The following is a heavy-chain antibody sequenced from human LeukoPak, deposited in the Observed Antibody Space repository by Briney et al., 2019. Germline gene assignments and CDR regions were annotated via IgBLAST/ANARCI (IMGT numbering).Heavy chain of an antibody. D-gene: IGHD1-1*01. V-gene: IGHV3-48*04. CDR2: ISGSGSII. CDR3: AREDTTDAFDT. Sequence: GGSLRLSCAASGFAFSSYWMSWVRQAPGKGLEWVSYISGSGSIIYYADSVKGRFTISRDNAKNSLYLQMNSLRAEDTAVYYCAREDTTDAFDTWGQGTMVTVSP. CDR1: GFAFSSYW. J-gene: IGHJ3*02.